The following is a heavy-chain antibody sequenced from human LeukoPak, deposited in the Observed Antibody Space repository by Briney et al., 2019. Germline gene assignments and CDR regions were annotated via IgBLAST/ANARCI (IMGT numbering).Heavy chain of an antibody. D-gene: IGHD2-2*01. CDR2: INWNGGST. CDR1: GFTFDDYC. CDR3: ARDSCSSTSCYSNWFDP. J-gene: IGHJ5*02. V-gene: IGHV3-20*04. Sequence: GGSLRLSCAASGFTFDDYCMSWVRQAPGKGLEWVSGINWNGGSTGYADSVKGRFTISRDNAKNFLYLQMNSLRAEDTALYYCARDSCSSTSCYSNWFDPWGQGTLVTVSS.